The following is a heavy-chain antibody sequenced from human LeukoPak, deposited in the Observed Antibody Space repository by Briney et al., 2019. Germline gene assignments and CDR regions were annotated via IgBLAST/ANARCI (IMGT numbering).Heavy chain of an antibody. CDR2: INPNSGGT. V-gene: IGHV1-2*02. CDR1: GYTFTGYY. J-gene: IGHJ4*02. CDR3: ARGGVLGYCSSTSCADFDY. Sequence: GASVEVSCKASGYTFTGYYTHWVRQPPGQGLEWMGWINPNSGGTNYEQKFQGRVTMTRDTSISTAYMELSRLTSDDTAVYYSARGGVLGYCSSTSCADFDYWGQGTLVTVSS. D-gene: IGHD2-2*01.